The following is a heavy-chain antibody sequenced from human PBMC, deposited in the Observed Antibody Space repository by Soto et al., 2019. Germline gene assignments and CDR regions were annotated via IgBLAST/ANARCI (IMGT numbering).Heavy chain of an antibody. CDR2: MNAGNGNT. D-gene: IGHD5-18*01. V-gene: IGHV1-3*01. CDR1: GYIFSRND. CDR3: ARAAGMGALDY. J-gene: IGHJ4*01. Sequence: ASVKVSCKASGYIFSRNDIHWVRQAPGQRLEWMGWMNAGNGNTRYSREFQARVTFTRDTAASTGYMELSSLRSEDTAVYYCARAAGMGALDYWG.